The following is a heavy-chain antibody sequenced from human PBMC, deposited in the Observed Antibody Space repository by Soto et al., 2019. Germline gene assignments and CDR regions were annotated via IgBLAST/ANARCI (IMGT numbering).Heavy chain of an antibody. V-gene: IGHV3-53*04. J-gene: IGHJ6*03. CDR3: ARGLIVVPQNADLLLPLRRYYYLDV. CDR2: IYSGGST. D-gene: IGHD2-2*01. CDR1: GFTVSSNY. Sequence: VGSLRLSCAVSGFTVSSNYMSWVRQAPGKGLEWVSVIYSGGSTYYADSVKGRFTISRHNSKNTLYLQMNSLRAEDTAVYYCARGLIVVPQNADLLLPLRRYYYLDVWGKGTTVTVSS.